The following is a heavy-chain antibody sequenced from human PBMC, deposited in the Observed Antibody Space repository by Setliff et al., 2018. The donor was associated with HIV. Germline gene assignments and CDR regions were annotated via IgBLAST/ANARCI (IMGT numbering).Heavy chain of an antibody. J-gene: IGHJ6*04. Sequence: SVKVSCKASGATFSTYGITWVRQAPGQGLQWVGGSIPNYSVETQKFRDRVSIYVDQSRRTAYMELRNLRFDDTALYFCARGGRRWGPNNPSPHFYHMDLWGSGTSVTVSS. D-gene: IGHD4-17*01. CDR3: ARGGRRWGPNNPSPHFYHMDL. CDR1: GATFSTYG. CDR2: SIPNYSVE. V-gene: IGHV1-69*10.